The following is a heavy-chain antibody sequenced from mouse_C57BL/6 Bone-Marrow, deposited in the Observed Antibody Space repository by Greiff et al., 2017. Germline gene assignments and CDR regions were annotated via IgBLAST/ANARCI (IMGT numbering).Heavy chain of an antibody. Sequence: EVQRVESGGGLVQPGGSLKLSCAASGFTFSDYYMYWVRQTPEKRLEWVAYISNGGGSTYYPDTVKGRFTISRDNAKNTLYLQMSRLKSEDTAMYYCARHSYGTAQATWFAYWGQGTLVTVSA. J-gene: IGHJ3*01. CDR1: GFTFSDYY. CDR3: ARHSYGTAQATWFAY. V-gene: IGHV5-12*01. D-gene: IGHD3-2*02. CDR2: ISNGGGST.